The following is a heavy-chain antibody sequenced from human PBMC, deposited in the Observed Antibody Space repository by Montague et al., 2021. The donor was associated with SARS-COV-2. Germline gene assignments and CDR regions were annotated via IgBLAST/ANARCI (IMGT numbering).Heavy chain of an antibody. D-gene: IGHD4-11*01. CDR2: IHHSGNT. Sequence: SETLSLTCTVSGRSISTDHYWGWIRQPPGKGLEWIGSIHHSGNTYYNPSLKSRLTISIDTSKNQFSLKLTSLTAADTAVYYCASQVAYPDYFDPWGQGTLVTVSS. V-gene: IGHV4-38-2*02. J-gene: IGHJ5*02. CDR3: ASQVAYPDYFDP. CDR1: GRSISTDHY.